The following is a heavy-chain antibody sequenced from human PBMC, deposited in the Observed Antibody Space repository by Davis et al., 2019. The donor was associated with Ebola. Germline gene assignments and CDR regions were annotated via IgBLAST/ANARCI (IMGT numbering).Heavy chain of an antibody. CDR2: INAGNGNT. CDR1: GYTFTGYY. V-gene: IGHV1-3*01. D-gene: IGHD2-2*01. CDR3: ARGGVGNCSSTSCYEGYYGMDV. J-gene: IGHJ6*02. Sequence: ASVKVSCKASGYTFTGYYMHWVRQAPGQGLEWMGWINAGNGNTKYSQKFQGRVTITRDTSASTAYMELSSLRSEDTAVYYCARGGVGNCSSTSCYEGYYGMDVWGQGTTVTVSS.